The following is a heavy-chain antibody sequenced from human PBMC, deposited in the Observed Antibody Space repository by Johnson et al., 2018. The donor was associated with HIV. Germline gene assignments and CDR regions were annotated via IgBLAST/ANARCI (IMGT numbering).Heavy chain of an antibody. Sequence: QVQLVESGGGVVQPGGSLRLSCTASGFTFSSSGMHWVRQAPGKGLEWVAFIRYDGRNKDYADSVKGRFTISRYNAKNSLYLQMNSLRAEDTALYYCAKDMGRYSSSSAAFDIWGQGTMVIV. CDR3: AKDMGRYSSSSAAFDI. D-gene: IGHD6-6*01. J-gene: IGHJ3*02. V-gene: IGHV3-30*02. CDR2: IRYDGRNK. CDR1: GFTFSSSG.